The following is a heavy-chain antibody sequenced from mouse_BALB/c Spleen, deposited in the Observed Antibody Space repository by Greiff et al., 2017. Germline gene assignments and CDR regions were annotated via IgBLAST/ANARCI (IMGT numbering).Heavy chain of an antibody. D-gene: IGHD2-4*01. V-gene: IGHV1S135*01. J-gene: IGHJ4*01. CDR3: ARRRFMIKDDMDY. Sequence: VQLQQSGPELVKPGASVKVSCKASGYAFTSYNMNWVKQSHGKSLEWIGYIDPYNGGTSYNQKFKGKATLTVDKSSSTAYMHLNSLTSEDSAVYYCARRRFMIKDDMDYWGQGTSVTVSS. CDR1: GYAFTSYN. CDR2: IDPYNGGT.